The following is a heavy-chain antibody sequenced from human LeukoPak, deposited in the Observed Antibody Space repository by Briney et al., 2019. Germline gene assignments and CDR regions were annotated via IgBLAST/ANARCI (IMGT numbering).Heavy chain of an antibody. V-gene: IGHV1-69*04. CDR1: GGTCSSYA. Sequence: ASVNVSCKGSGGTCSSYAISWGRQAPGPGQDWMGRIIPILGIANYAQPFQGRVTITADNSTSTAYMEPSSLSSEDTAVYYCAREQERETDYYDSSGYYQPPIDYWGQGTLVTVSS. D-gene: IGHD3-22*01. J-gene: IGHJ4*02. CDR3: AREQERETDYYDSSGYYQPPIDY. CDR2: IIPILGIA.